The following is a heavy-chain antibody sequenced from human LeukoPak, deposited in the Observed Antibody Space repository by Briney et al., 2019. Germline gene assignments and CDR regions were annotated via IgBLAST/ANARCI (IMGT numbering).Heavy chain of an antibody. CDR1: GFTFSSYA. V-gene: IGHV3-23*01. CDR3: AAVFRGGGATTMRYFDY. D-gene: IGHD1-26*01. Sequence: GGSLRLSCAASGFTFSSYALSWVRQAPGKGLEWVSAISGSGGSTYYADSVKGRFTISRDNSKNTLYLQMNSLRSEDTAVYYCAAVFRGGGATTMRYFDYWGQGTLVTVSS. J-gene: IGHJ4*02. CDR2: ISGSGGST.